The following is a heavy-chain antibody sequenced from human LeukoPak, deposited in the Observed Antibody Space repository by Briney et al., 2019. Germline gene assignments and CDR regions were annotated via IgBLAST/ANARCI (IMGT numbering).Heavy chain of an antibody. J-gene: IGHJ5*02. V-gene: IGHV5-51*01. CDR2: IYPGDSDT. CDR3: ARRGFNWFDP. D-gene: IGHD3-10*01. CDR1: GYRFTSYW. Sequence: PGESLKTSFKGSGYRFTSYWIGLGRPRPGKGLEWMGIIYPGDSDTRYSPSFQGQVTISADKSISTAYLQWSSLKASDTAMYYRARRGFNWFDPWGQGTLVTVSS.